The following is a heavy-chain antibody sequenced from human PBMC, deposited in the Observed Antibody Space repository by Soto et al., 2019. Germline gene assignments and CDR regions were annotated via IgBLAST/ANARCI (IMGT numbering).Heavy chain of an antibody. D-gene: IGHD3-10*01. CDR3: ARGMDGFGELTLDY. CDR1: GYTFTSYA. V-gene: IGHV1-3*01. Sequence: ASVKVSCKASGYTFTSYAMHWVRQAPGQRLEWMGWINAGNGNTKYSQKFQGRVTITRDTSASTAYMELSSLRSEDTAVYYCARGMDGFGELTLDYWGQGTLVTVSS. J-gene: IGHJ4*02. CDR2: INAGNGNT.